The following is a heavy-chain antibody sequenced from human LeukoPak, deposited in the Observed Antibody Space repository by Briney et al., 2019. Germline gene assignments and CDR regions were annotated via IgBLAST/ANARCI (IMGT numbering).Heavy chain of an antibody. Sequence: ASVKVSCKVSGYTLTELSMHWVRQAPGKGLEWMGGFDPEDGETIYAQKFQGRVTMTEDTSTDTAYMELSSLRSEDTAVYYCATDLGGSGLHNFDYWGQGTLVTVSS. V-gene: IGHV1-24*01. CDR3: ATDLGGSGLHNFDY. CDR1: GYTLTELS. J-gene: IGHJ4*02. D-gene: IGHD6-19*01. CDR2: FDPEDGET.